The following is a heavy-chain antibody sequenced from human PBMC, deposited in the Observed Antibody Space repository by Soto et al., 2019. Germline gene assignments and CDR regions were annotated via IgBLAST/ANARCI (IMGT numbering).Heavy chain of an antibody. CDR2: ISYTGST. Sequence: EKLPHTCAFAGGSIRSGAYSCNCHRQPPGKRLEWIVYISYTGSTNYNPSLRSRVTMTLATSKNQFSLNLISVTAADTAVYFCASCFYGGGGYSYPFSDWGRGIVDTVSS. CDR1: GGSIRSGAYS. V-gene: IGHV4-61*08. CDR3: ASCFYGGGGYSYPFSD. D-gene: IGHD2-21*02. J-gene: IGHJ4*02.